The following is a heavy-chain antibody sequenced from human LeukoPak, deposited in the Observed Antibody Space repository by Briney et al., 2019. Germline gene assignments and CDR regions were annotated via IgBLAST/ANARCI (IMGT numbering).Heavy chain of an antibody. J-gene: IGHJ4*02. D-gene: IGHD4-17*01. CDR3: ARMTTVTPRGYYFDY. CDR2: IYYSGST. CDR1: GGSISSYY. V-gene: IGHV4-59*01. Sequence: SETLSLTCTVSGGSISSYYWSWIRQPPGKGLEWTGYIYYSGSTNYNPPLKSRVTISVDTSKNQFSLKLSSVTAADTAVYYCARMTTVTPRGYYFDYWGQGTLVTVSS.